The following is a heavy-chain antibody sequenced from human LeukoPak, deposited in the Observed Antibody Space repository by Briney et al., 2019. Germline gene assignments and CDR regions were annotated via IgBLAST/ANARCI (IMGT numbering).Heavy chain of an antibody. D-gene: IGHD6-19*01. J-gene: IGHJ4*02. Sequence: ASVKVSCKASGYTFTSYAMNWVRQAPGQGLEWMGWINTNTGNPTYAQGFTGRFVFSLDTSVSTAYLQISSLKAEDTAVYYCAREVAGAGEDYFDYWGQGTLVTVSS. V-gene: IGHV7-4-1*02. CDR3: AREVAGAGEDYFDY. CDR2: INTNTGNP. CDR1: GYTFTSYA.